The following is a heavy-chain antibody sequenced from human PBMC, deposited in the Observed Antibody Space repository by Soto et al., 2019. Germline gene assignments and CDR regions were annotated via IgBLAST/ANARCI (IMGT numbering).Heavy chain of an antibody. V-gene: IGHV3-23*01. CDR3: ARDVGLDSDDFFAY. Sequence: FLRLSCTASGFTFTSYGMGWVRQAPGKGLQWVSTIRGDGGQTHYTDSVKGRFSISRDNSKNTVYLQMDSLRAEDTAMYFCARDVGLDSDDFFAYWGQGTQVTVSS. CDR1: GFTFTSYG. CDR2: IRGDGGQT. D-gene: IGHD3-9*01. J-gene: IGHJ4*02.